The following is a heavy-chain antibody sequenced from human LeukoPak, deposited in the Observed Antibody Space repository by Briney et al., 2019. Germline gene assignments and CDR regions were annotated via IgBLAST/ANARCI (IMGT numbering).Heavy chain of an antibody. CDR3: ARGPGVTQTAFDI. CDR1: GGSISSGDYY. D-gene: IGHD2-21*02. V-gene: IGHV4-30-4*01. J-gene: IGHJ3*02. Sequence: SETLSLTCTVSGGSISSGDYYWSWIRQPPGKGLEWIGCIYYSGSTYYNPSLKSRVTVSVDTSKNQFSLKLSSVTAADTAMYYCARGPGVTQTAFDIWGQGTMVSVSS. CDR2: IYYSGST.